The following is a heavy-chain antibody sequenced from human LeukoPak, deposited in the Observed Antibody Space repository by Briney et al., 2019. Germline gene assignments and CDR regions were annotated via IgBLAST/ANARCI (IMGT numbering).Heavy chain of an antibody. V-gene: IGHV3-7*01. J-gene: IGHJ4*02. CDR2: IKKDGSEK. CDR3: ASGTYYKTNYFDS. CDR1: GFTFSRYW. Sequence: GGSLRLSCAASGFTFSRYWMSWVRQAPGKGLERVANIKKDGSEKYYVDSVKGRFTISRDNAKNSLYLQMNSLRAEDTAIYYCASGTYYKTNYFDSWGQGTLVTVSS. D-gene: IGHD1-26*01.